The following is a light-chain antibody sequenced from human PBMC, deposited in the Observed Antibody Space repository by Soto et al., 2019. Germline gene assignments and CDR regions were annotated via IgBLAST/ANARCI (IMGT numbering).Light chain of an antibody. CDR3: QQRNNWPIT. Sequence: IVMTQSPATLSVSPGERSTLSCRASQSVSSNLAWYQQKPGQAPRLLIYGASNRATGIPDRFSGSGSGTDFTLTISSLEPEDFVVYYCQQRNNWPITFGQGTRLEIK. V-gene: IGKV3-11*01. CDR2: GAS. J-gene: IGKJ5*01. CDR1: QSVSSN.